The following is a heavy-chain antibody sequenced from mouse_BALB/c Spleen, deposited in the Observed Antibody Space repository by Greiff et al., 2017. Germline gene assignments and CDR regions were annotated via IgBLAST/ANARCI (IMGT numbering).Heavy chain of an antibody. CDR2: IWAGGST. V-gene: IGHV2-9*02. CDR1: GFSLTSYG. CDR3: TRGDYFDY. Sequence: VKLMESGPGLVAPSQSLSLTCTVSGFSLTSYGVPWVRQPPGKGLVWLGVIWAGGSTNYNSALMSRLSISKDNSTSQVFLKMNSLQTDDTAMYYCTRGDYFDYWGEGTTLTVSS. J-gene: IGHJ2*01.